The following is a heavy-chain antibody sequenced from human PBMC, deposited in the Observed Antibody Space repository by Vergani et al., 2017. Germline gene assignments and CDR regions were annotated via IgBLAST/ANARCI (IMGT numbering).Heavy chain of an antibody. J-gene: IGHJ4*02. CDR1: GFTFSSYS. Sequence: VQLVESGGGLVQPGGSLRLSCAASGFTFSSYSMNWVRQAPGKGLEWVAVISYDGSNKYYADSVKGRFTISRDNSKNTLYLQMNSLRAEDTAVYYCARVGRKYQLLYWPFDYWGQGTLVTVSS. CDR2: ISYDGSNK. D-gene: IGHD2-2*02. CDR3: ARVGRKYQLLYWPFDY. V-gene: IGHV3-30*03.